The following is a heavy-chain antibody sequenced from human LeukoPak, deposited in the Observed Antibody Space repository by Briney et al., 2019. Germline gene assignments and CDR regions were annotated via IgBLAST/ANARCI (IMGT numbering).Heavy chain of an antibody. CDR2: IYYNGIT. J-gene: IGHJ4*02. CDR1: GSSISSYY. Sequence: SETRSLTCTVSGSSISSYYWSWIRQPPGKGLEWIGYIYYNGITNYNPSLTSRVTISVDTSKNQFSLKLSSVTAADTAVYYCARLITGTMVRGVRNYWGQGTLVTVSS. D-gene: IGHD3-10*01. CDR3: ARLITGTMVRGVRNY. V-gene: IGHV4-59*01.